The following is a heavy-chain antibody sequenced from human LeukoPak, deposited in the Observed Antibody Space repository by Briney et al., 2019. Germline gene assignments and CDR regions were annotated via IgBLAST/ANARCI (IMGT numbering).Heavy chain of an antibody. V-gene: IGHV1-2*02. J-gene: IGHJ3*02. CDR2: INPNSGGT. Sequence: ASVKVSCKASGYTFTGYYMHWVRQAPGQGLEWIGWINPNSGGTNYAQKFQGRVTMTRDTSISTAYMELSRLRSDDTAVYYCARELYFGAAAGTGGAFDIWGQGTMVTVSS. D-gene: IGHD6-13*01. CDR3: ARELYFGAAAGTGGAFDI. CDR1: GYTFTGYY.